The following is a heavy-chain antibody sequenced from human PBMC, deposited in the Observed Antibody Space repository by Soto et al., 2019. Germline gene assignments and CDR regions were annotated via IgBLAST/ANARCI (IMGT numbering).Heavy chain of an antibody. J-gene: IGHJ4*02. V-gene: IGHV6-1*01. CDR3: ARSITGSAYFAY. CDR2: TYYRSKWFH. D-gene: IGHD3-10*01. CDR1: WDSVSSNSAT. Sequence: PSQTLSLTCVISWDSVSSNSATWNWIRQSPSRGLQWLGRTYYRSKWFHDYAVSVESRITINPDTSKNQFSLQLISVTPEDTAVYYCARSITGSAYFAYWGQGTLVTVSS.